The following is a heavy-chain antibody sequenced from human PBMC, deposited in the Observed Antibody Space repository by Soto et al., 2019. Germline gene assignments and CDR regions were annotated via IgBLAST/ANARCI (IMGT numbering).Heavy chain of an antibody. CDR3: ARCTNLRHYYYAMDF. J-gene: IGHJ6*02. D-gene: IGHD3-3*01. Sequence: GESLKISCTGSGYSFTSYWIGWVRQIPGKGLEWMGLIYPGDSDTRYIPSFQGQVTISAEKSISTAYLQWSSLKTSDTAMDYWARCTNLRHYYYAMDFSGQGTTLTLSS. V-gene: IGHV5-51*01. CDR1: GYSFTSYW. CDR2: IYPGDSDT.